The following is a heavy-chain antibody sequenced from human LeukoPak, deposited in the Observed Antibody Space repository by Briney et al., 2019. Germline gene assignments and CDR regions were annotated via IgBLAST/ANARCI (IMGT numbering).Heavy chain of an antibody. CDR2: INQDGSAQ. CDR1: GFIFSTYL. D-gene: IGHD3-10*01. Sequence: GGSLRLSCGASGFIFSTYLMMWVRQAPGKGLEWVANINQDGSAQWYVDSVKGRFTISRDNARNSLYLQMNSLRAEDTAVYYCARDALYYGTGSYGDFWGQGALVSVSS. CDR3: ARDALYYGTGSYGDF. J-gene: IGHJ4*02. V-gene: IGHV3-7*01.